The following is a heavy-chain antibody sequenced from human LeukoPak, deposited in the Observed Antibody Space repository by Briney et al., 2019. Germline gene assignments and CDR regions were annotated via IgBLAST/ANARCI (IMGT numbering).Heavy chain of an antibody. CDR3: ARGYSDILTGSPFDY. Sequence: GASVKVSCKASGYTFTSYGISWVRQAPGQGLEWMGWISAYNGNTYYAQKLQGRVTMTTDTSTSTAYMELRSLRSDDTAVYYCARGYSDILTGSPFDYWGQGTLVIVSS. J-gene: IGHJ4*02. CDR1: GYTFTSYG. V-gene: IGHV1-18*01. D-gene: IGHD3-9*01. CDR2: ISAYNGNT.